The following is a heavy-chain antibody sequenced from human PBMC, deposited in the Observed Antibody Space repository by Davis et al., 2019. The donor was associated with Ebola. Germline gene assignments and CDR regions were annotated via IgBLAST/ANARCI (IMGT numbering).Heavy chain of an antibody. D-gene: IGHD2-2*01. V-gene: IGHV1-8*02. CDR1: GYTFTSYG. CDR3: ARGDIVVVPGGMDV. CDR2: MNPNSGNT. Sequence: ASVKVSCKASGYTFTSYGISWVRQAPGQGLEWMGWMNPNSGNTGYAQKFQGRVTMTRNTSISTAYMELSSLRSEDTAVYYCARGDIVVVPGGMDVWGQGTTVTVSS. J-gene: IGHJ6*02.